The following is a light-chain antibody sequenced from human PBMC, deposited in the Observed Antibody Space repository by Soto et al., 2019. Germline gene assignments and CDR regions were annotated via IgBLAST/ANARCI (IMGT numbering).Light chain of an antibody. V-gene: IGKV1-5*03. CDR1: QTISSW. CDR3: QQYNVYSWT. CDR2: EAS. Sequence: DIQMTQSPSTLSVSVGDRVTITCRASQTISSWLAWYQQKPGKAPKLLIYEASSLEKGVPARFGGSGSGTEFTLTISSLQPDDFATYYCQQYNVYSWTFGQGTKVDIK. J-gene: IGKJ1*01.